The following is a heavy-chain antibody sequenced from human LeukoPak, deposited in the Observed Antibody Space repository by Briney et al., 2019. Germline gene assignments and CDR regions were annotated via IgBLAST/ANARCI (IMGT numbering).Heavy chain of an antibody. J-gene: IGHJ4*02. CDR3: AGGITGTTMAY. CDR1: GGSISSYY. Sequence: PSETLSLTXTVSGGSISSYYWSWIRQPPGKGLEWIGYIYYSGSTNYNPSLKSRVTISVDTSKNQFSLKLSSVTAADTAVYYCAGGITGTTMAYWGQGTLVTVSS. V-gene: IGHV4-59*01. CDR2: IYYSGST. D-gene: IGHD1-7*01.